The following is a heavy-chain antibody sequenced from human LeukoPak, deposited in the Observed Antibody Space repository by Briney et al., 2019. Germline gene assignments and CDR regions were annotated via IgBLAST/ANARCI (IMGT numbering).Heavy chain of an antibody. V-gene: IGHV3-48*04. Sequence: PGGSLRLSCAASGLTFSSYSMTWVRQAPGKGLEWVSYISYSTTTIYYADSVKGRFTISRDNSKNTLYLQMNSLRAEDTAVYYCAKETLSAFDVWGQGTMVTVSS. CDR1: GLTFSSYS. CDR3: AKETLSAFDV. CDR2: ISYSTTTI. J-gene: IGHJ3*01.